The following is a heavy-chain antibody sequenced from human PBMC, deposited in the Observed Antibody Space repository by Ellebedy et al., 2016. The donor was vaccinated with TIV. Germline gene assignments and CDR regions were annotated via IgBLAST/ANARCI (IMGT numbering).Heavy chain of an antibody. Sequence: AASVKVSCKASGGTFNSHVVRWVRQAPGQGLEWLGRIIPVLGIRNYVQKLQGRVTITADKSTSTVYMELSSLKSEDTAVYYCSRGSVKMTRGVKWGEEGDTFDIWGQGTTVTVSS. V-gene: IGHV1-69*04. J-gene: IGHJ3*02. CDR2: IIPVLGIR. CDR1: GGTFNSHV. CDR3: SRGSVKMTRGVKWGEEGDTFDI. D-gene: IGHD3-10*01.